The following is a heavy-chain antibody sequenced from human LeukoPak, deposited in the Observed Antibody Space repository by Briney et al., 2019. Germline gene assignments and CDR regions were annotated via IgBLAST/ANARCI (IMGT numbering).Heavy chain of an antibody. V-gene: IGHV3-43*01. CDR3: AKARGLIGGAFDI. CDR2: ISWDGETT. CDR1: GFTFSNYW. J-gene: IGHJ3*02. D-gene: IGHD3-22*01. Sequence: PGGSLRLSCAASGFTFSNYWMHWVRQAPGKGLEWVSLISWDGETTYYADSVKGRFTTSRDNSKNSLYLQMNSLRSEDTALYYCAKARGLIGGAFDIWGQGTMVTVSS.